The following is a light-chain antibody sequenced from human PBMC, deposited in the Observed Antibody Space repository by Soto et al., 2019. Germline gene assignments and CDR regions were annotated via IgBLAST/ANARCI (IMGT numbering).Light chain of an antibody. CDR2: GAS. V-gene: IGKV3-20*01. Sequence: IVLTQSPGPLSLSPGAGATLSCRASQSVSSSYIAWYQQRPGQTPSLLIYGASTRATGIPDRFSGSGSGTHFTLTISRLEPGDFAVYYCQHFGGTTFTFGQGTRLEI. CDR3: QHFGGTTFT. J-gene: IGKJ5*01. CDR1: QSVSSSY.